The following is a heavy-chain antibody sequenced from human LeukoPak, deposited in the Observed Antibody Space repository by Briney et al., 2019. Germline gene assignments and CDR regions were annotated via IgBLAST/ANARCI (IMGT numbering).Heavy chain of an antibody. J-gene: IGHJ6*03. V-gene: IGHV1-46*01. CDR2: INPSGGST. Sequence: ASVKVSCKASGYTFTSYYMHWVRQAPGQGLEWMGIINPSGGSTSYAQKFQGRVTMTRNTSISTAYMELSSLRSEDTAVYYCAREARVKPHYYYYMDVWGKGTTVTVSS. D-gene: IGHD3-10*01. CDR3: AREARVKPHYYYYMDV. CDR1: GYTFTSYY.